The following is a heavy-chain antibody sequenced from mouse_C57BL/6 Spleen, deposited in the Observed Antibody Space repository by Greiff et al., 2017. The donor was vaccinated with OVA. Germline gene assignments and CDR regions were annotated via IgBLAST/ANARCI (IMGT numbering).Heavy chain of an antibody. CDR3: TGGSAGTWFAY. V-gene: IGHV6-3*01. CDR2: IRLKSDNYAT. Sequence: EVMLVESGGGLVQPGGSMKLSCVASGFTFSNYWMNWVRQSPEKGLEWVAQIRLKSDNYATHYAESVKGRFTISRDDSKSSVYLQMNNLRAEDTGIYYCTGGSAGTWFAYWGQGTLVTVSA. D-gene: IGHD4-1*01. J-gene: IGHJ3*01. CDR1: GFTFSNYW.